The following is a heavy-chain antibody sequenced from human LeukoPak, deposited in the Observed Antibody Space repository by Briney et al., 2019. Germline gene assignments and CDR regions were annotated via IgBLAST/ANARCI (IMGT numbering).Heavy chain of an antibody. CDR3: ARGPSDYYDSSGHYFDY. V-gene: IGHV4-38-2*02. CDR1: GYSISNGYY. D-gene: IGHD3-22*01. CDR2: FYHSGST. Sequence: KPSETLSLTCTVSGYSISNGYYWGWIRQPPGKGLEWLGSFYHSGSTYYNPSLKSRVPISVDTSKNQFSLRLSSVTAADTAVYYCARGPSDYYDSSGHYFDYWGQGTLVTVSS. J-gene: IGHJ4*02.